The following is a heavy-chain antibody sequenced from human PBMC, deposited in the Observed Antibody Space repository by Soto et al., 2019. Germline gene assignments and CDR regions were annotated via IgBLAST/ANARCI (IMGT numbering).Heavy chain of an antibody. CDR3: ASGRNVERHLGGMDV. Sequence: QVQLVESGGGLVKPGVSLRLSCAASGFTFSDYYMSWIRQAPGKGLEWVSYISSSGSYTDYADSVKGRFTISRDNAKYSLYLKMNSLRAEDTAVYYCASGRNVERHLGGMDVWGQGTTVTVSS. V-gene: IGHV3-11*06. J-gene: IGHJ6*02. D-gene: IGHD7-27*01. CDR1: GFTFSDYY. CDR2: ISSSGSYT.